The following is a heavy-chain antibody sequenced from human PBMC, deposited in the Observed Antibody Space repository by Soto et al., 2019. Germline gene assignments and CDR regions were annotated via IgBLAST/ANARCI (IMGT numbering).Heavy chain of an antibody. J-gene: IGHJ5*02. CDR2: INPNSGGT. Sequence: ASVKVSCKASGYTFTGYYMHWVRQAPGQGLEWMGWINPNSGGTNYAQKFQGRVTMTRDTSISTAYMELSRLRSDDTAVYYCARSSGGLGAELRGWWFDPWGQGTLVTVSS. CDR3: ARSSGGLGAELRGWWFDP. CDR1: GYTFTGYY. V-gene: IGHV1-2*02. D-gene: IGHD1-7*01.